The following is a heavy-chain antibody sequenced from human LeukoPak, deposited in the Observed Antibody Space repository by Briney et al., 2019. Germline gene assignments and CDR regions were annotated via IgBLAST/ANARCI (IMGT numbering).Heavy chain of an antibody. D-gene: IGHD3-22*01. Sequence: GGSLRLSCAASGFTFSRYWMSWVRQVPGKGLEWVANIKEDAGEIYYVDSVKGRFTISRDNAKNSLYLQMDSLRAEDTAVYYCARHYYDSGYPGIDCWGQGTLVTVSS. V-gene: IGHV3-7*01. J-gene: IGHJ4*02. CDR3: ARHYYDSGYPGIDC. CDR2: IKEDAGEI. CDR1: GFTFSRYW.